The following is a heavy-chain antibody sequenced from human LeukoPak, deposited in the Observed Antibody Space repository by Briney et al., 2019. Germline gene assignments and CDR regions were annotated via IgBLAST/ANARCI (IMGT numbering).Heavy chain of an antibody. CDR1: GFTFSKNG. V-gene: IGHV3-33*01. CDR2: IYYDGSNK. J-gene: IGHJ2*01. CDR3: ARDLLYSGSYSWYFDL. Sequence: PRRSPRLSCAASGFTFSKNGMHWVRQAPGKGLEWVALIYYDGSNKYYVDSVKGRFTISRDNSKNMLYLQMNSLRAEDTAVYYCARDLLYSGSYSWYFDLWGRGIPVTVSS. D-gene: IGHD1-26*01.